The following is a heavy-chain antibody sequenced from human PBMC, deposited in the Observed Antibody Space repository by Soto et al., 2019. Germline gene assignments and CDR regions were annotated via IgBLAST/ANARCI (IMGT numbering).Heavy chain of an antibody. CDR3: AGDPLWFGESGYFQH. J-gene: IGHJ1*01. V-gene: IGHV3-30-3*01. D-gene: IGHD3-10*01. CDR1: GFTFSSYA. CDR2: ISYDGSNK. Sequence: QVQLVESGGGVVQPGRSLRLSCAASGFTFSSYAMHWVRQAPGKGLEWVAVISYDGSNKYYADSVKGRFTISRDNSKNTLYLQMNSLRAEDTAVYYCAGDPLWFGESGYFQHWGQGTLVTVSS.